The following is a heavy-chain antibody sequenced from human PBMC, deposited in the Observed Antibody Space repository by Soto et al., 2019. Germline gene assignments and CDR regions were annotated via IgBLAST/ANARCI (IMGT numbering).Heavy chain of an antibody. V-gene: IGHV1-69*13. CDR1: GGTFSSYA. J-gene: IGHJ5*02. Sequence: GASVKVSCKASGGTFSSYAISWVRQAPGQGLEWMGGIIPIFGTANYAQKFQGRVTITADESTSTAYMELSSLRSEDTAVYYCARDKNPIAAAGTSWFDPWGQGTRVTVAS. CDR2: IIPIFGTA. D-gene: IGHD6-13*01. CDR3: ARDKNPIAAAGTSWFDP.